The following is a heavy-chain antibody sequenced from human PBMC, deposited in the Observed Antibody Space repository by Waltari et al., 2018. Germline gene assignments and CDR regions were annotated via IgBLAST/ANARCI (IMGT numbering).Heavy chain of an antibody. CDR1: GGSFSGYY. J-gene: IGHJ3*02. Sequence: QVQLQQWGAGPLKPSETLSLTCAVYGGSFSGYYWSWIRQPPGKGLEWIGEINHSGSTNYNPSLKSRVTISVDTSKNQFSLKLSSVTAADTAVYYCARGTTVTDAFDIWGQGTMVTVSS. V-gene: IGHV4-34*01. D-gene: IGHD4-17*01. CDR2: INHSGST. CDR3: ARGTTVTDAFDI.